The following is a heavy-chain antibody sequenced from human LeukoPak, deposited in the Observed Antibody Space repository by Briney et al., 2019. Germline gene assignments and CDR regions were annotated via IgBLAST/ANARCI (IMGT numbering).Heavy chain of an antibody. CDR1: GFMFNSYG. Sequence: PGGSLRLSCAASGFMFNSYGIHWVRQAPGKGLEWVAFIQYDGNKKYYADSVKGRFTISRDNSKNTLYLQMNSLRAEDTAVYYCAKDHRITMIVVVIHSFDYWGQGTLVTVSS. J-gene: IGHJ4*02. V-gene: IGHV3-30*02. CDR2: IQYDGNKK. D-gene: IGHD3-22*01. CDR3: AKDHRITMIVVVIHSFDY.